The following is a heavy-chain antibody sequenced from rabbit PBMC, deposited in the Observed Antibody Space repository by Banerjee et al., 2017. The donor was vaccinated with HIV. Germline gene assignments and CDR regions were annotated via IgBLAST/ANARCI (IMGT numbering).Heavy chain of an antibody. CDR2: INTGSGST. D-gene: IGHD2-1*01. V-gene: IGHV1S40*01. J-gene: IGHJ4*01. Sequence: QSLEESGGDLVKPGASLTLTCTASGFSFSSSYCIYWVRQAPGKGLEWIGYINTGSGSTDYASWAKGRFTISKTSSTTVTLQMTSLTAADTATYFCARDLNDDSNLWGPGTPRHRL. CDR3: ARDLNDDSNL. CDR1: GFSFSSSYC.